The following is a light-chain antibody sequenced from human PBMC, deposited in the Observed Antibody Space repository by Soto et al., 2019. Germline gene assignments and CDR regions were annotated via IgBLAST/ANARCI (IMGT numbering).Light chain of an antibody. CDR1: QGISSY. CDR3: QQFNSYPT. CDR2: AAS. J-gene: IGKJ4*01. Sequence: DIQLTQSPSFLSASVGDGVTITCRASQGISSYFAWYQQRPGKAPKLLIYAASTLQSGVPSRFSGSGSGTEFTLTISSLQPEDVETYYCQQFNSYPTFGGGTKVESK. V-gene: IGKV1-9*01.